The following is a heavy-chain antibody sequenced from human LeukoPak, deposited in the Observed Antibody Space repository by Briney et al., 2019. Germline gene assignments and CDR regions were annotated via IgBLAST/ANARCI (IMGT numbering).Heavy chain of an antibody. CDR1: GGSISSYY. CDR2: IYTSGST. J-gene: IGHJ5*02. CDR3: ARDLGYCSSTSCYAWFDP. Sequence: SETLSLTCTVSGGSISSYYWSWIRQPPGKGLEWIGYIYTSGSTNYNPSLKSRVTISVDTSKNQFSLKLSSVTAADTAVYYCARDLGYCSSTSCYAWFDPWGQGTLVTVSS. V-gene: IGHV4-4*09. D-gene: IGHD2-2*01.